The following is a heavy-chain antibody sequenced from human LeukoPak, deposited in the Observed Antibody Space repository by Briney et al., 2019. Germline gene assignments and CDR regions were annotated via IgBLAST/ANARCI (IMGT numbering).Heavy chain of an antibody. J-gene: IGHJ4*02. D-gene: IGHD3-16*01. Sequence: SETLSLTCTVSGGSISSSSYYWGWIRQPPGKGLEWIGSIYYSGSTYYNPSLKSRVTISVDTSKNQFSLKLSSVTAADTAVYYCARFGADEYYFDYWGQGTLVTVSS. CDR3: ARFGADEYYFDY. CDR2: IYYSGST. V-gene: IGHV4-39*07. CDR1: GGSISSSSYY.